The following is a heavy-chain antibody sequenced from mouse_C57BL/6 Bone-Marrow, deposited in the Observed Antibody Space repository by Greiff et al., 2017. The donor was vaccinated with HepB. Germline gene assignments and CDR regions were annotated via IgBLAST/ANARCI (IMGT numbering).Heavy chain of an antibody. V-gene: IGHV1-54*01. CDR1: GYAFTNYL. CDR3: ARRDYDYDALFAY. D-gene: IGHD2-4*01. Sequence: VQLQQSGAELVRPGTSVKVSCKASGYAFTNYLIEWVKQRPGQGLEWIGVINPGSGGTNYNEKFKGKATLTADKSSSTAYMQLSSLTSEDSAVYFCARRDYDYDALFAYWGQGTLVTVSA. CDR2: INPGSGGT. J-gene: IGHJ3*01.